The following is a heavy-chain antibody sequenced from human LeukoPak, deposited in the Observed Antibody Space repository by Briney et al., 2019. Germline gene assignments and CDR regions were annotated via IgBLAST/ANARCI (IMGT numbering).Heavy chain of an antibody. J-gene: IGHJ5*02. CDR3: ARGPLLGWFDP. CDR1: GGSFSGYY. Sequence: PSETLSLTCAVYGGSFSGYYWSWIRQPPGKGLEWIGEINHSGSTNYNPSLKSRVTISVDTSKNQFSLKLSSVTAADTAVYYCARGPLLGWFDPWGQGTLVTVSS. V-gene: IGHV4-34*01. D-gene: IGHD2-15*01. CDR2: INHSGST.